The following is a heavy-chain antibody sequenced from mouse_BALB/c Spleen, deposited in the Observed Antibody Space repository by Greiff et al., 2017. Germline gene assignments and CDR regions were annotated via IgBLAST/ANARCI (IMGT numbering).Heavy chain of an antibody. V-gene: IGHV1-9*01. J-gene: IGHJ2*01. CDR2: ILPGSGCT. Sequence: QVQLQQSGAELMKPGASVKISCKATGYTFSSYWIEWVKQRPGHGLEWIGEILPGSGCTNYNEKFKGKATFTADTSSNTAYMQLSSLTSEDSAVYYCARGRGSVDYWGQGTTLTVSS. CDR1: GYTFSSYW. CDR3: ARGRGSVDY. D-gene: IGHD1-1*01.